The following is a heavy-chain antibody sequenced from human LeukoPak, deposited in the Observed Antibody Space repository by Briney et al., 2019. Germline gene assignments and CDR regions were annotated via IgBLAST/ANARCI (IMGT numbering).Heavy chain of an antibody. Sequence: GGSLRLSCAASGFTVSSNYMSWVRQGPGKGLEWVSIMYSNGNTYYADSVKGGFTISRDNSKNTLYLHMNSLRAEDTAVYYCARDRDSSSHFGYWGQGTLVTASS. CDR2: MYSNGNT. V-gene: IGHV3-66*01. CDR1: GFTVSSNY. CDR3: ARDRDSSSHFGY. D-gene: IGHD6-19*01. J-gene: IGHJ4*02.